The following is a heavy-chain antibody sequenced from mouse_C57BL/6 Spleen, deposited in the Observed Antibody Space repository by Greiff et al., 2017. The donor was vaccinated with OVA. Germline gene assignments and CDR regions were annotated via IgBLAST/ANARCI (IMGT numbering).Heavy chain of an antibody. CDR3: ARVPYSNNLGG. Sequence: QVQLQQPGAELVKPGASVKLSCKASGYTFTSYWMHWVKQRPGQGLEWIGMIHPNSGSTNYNEKFKSKATLTVDKSSSTAYMQLSSLTSEDSAGYYCARVPYSNNLGGWGQGTLVTVSA. CDR1: GYTFTSYW. V-gene: IGHV1-64*01. CDR2: IHPNSGST. D-gene: IGHD2-5*01. J-gene: IGHJ3*01.